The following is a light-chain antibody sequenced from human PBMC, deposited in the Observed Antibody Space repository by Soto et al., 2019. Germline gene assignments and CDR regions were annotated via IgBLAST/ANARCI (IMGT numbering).Light chain of an antibody. CDR1: QTISSY. J-gene: IGKJ3*01. Sequence: DIQMTQSPSSLSASVGDRVTINCQASQTISSYLNWYQQKPGKAPKLLIYGASALRSGVPSRFSGSGSGTDFTLTIRSVQFDDFSTYYCQQSYNLHTTFGPGTKVDIK. V-gene: IGKV1-39*01. CDR3: QQSYNLHTT. CDR2: GAS.